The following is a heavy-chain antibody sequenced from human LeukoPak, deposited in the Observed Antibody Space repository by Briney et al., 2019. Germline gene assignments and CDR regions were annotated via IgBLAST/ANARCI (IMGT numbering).Heavy chain of an antibody. Sequence: ASVKVSCKASGYTSTSYGISWVRQAPGQGLEWMGWISTYNGNTNYAQKFQGRVTMTTDTSTSTAHMELRSLRSDDTAVYYCARDPDCSGGRCYSWGNGMDVWGQGTTVTVSS. V-gene: IGHV1-18*01. CDR1: GYTSTSYG. CDR3: ARDPDCSGGRCYSWGNGMDV. D-gene: IGHD2-15*01. CDR2: ISTYNGNT. J-gene: IGHJ6*02.